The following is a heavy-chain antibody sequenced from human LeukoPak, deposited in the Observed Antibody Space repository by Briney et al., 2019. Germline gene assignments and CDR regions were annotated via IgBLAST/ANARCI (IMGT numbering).Heavy chain of an antibody. Sequence: MSSETLSLTCTVSGGSITGYYWSWVRQPPGKGLEWIAYVRDNGESNYNPSLKSRVTISVDTRNNQIPLRLNFVTAADTAIYYCARQPAGTAAFDIWGLGTMVTVSS. CDR2: VRDNGES. D-gene: IGHD1-14*01. CDR1: GGSITGYY. CDR3: ARQPAGTAAFDI. V-gene: IGHV4-59*08. J-gene: IGHJ3*02.